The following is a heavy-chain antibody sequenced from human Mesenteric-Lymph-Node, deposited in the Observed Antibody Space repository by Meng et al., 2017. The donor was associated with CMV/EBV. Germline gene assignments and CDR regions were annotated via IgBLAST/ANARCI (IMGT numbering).Heavy chain of an antibody. D-gene: IGHD6-13*01. CDR1: GGSFSGYY. Sequence: SETLSLTCAVYGGSFSGYYWSWIRQPPGKGPEWIGEINHSGSTNYNPSLKSRVTISVDTSKNQFSLKLSSVTAADTAVYYCAREQWGYSSSWYDYWGQGTLVTVSS. CDR2: INHSGST. CDR3: AREQWGYSSSWYDY. J-gene: IGHJ4*02. V-gene: IGHV4-34*01.